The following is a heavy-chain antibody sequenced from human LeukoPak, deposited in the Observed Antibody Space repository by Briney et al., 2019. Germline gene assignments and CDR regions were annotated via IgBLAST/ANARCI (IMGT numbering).Heavy chain of an antibody. CDR1: GFTFSSYA. CDR2: VSGSGGST. CDR3: AKHQGYSYDSYFVY. D-gene: IGHD5-24*01. J-gene: IGHJ4*02. V-gene: IGHV3-23*01. Sequence: PGGSLRLSCAASGFTFSSYAMGWVRQAPGKGLEWVSSVSGSGGSTFYADSVKGRFTISRGNSKNTLYLQMNSLRAEDAAVYYCAKHQGYSYDSYFVYWGQGTLVTVSS.